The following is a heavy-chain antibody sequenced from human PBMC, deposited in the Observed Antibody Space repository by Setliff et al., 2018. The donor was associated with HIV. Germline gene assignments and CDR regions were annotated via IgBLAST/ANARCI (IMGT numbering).Heavy chain of an antibody. CDR1: TFSVSEYA. V-gene: IGHV3-23*05. J-gene: IGHJ4*02. D-gene: IGHD2-8*02. CDR3: VKDAYSTGKPGIS. CDR2: VSNTGRRT. Sequence: GGSLRLSCAASTFSVSEYAMSWVRQAPGKGLEWVSAVSNTGRRTFYADSVKGRFTISKDNFENVVYLQMNSLRVDDTAVYYCVKDAYSTGKPGISWGEGTQVTVSS.